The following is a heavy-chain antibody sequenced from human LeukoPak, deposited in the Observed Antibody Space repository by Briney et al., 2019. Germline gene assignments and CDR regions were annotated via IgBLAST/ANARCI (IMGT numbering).Heavy chain of an antibody. CDR3: ARHKAAGDYFDY. V-gene: IGHV4-59*08. Sequence: SETLSLTCTVSGGSISSYYWSWIRQPPGKGLEWIGYIYYSGSTNYNPSLKSRVTISVDTSKNQFSLKLSSVTAADTAVYYCARHKAAGDYFDYWGQGTLVTVSS. D-gene: IGHD6-13*01. CDR2: IYYSGST. J-gene: IGHJ4*02. CDR1: GGSISSYY.